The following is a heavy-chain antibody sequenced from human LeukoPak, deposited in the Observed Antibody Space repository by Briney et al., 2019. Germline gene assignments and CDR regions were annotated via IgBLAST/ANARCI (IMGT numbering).Heavy chain of an antibody. CDR3: AGFYYYGSGSYLGDY. Sequence: PSETLSLICTVSGDSINNSLNYWAWIRQPAGKGLEWIASIYYIGNTYYNPSLKSRVTISVDTSKNQFSLKLSSVTAADTAVYCCAGFYYYGSGSYLGDYWGQGTLVTVSS. CDR2: IYYIGNT. D-gene: IGHD3-10*01. J-gene: IGHJ4*02. CDR1: GDSINNSLNY. V-gene: IGHV4-39*07.